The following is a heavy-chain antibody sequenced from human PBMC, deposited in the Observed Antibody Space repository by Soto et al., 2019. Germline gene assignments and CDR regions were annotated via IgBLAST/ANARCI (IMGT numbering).Heavy chain of an antibody. CDR1: GYTFTSYY. CDR3: ASGAAAGYYYYYGMDV. V-gene: IGHV1-46*01. Sequence: GASVKVSCKASGYTFTSYYVHWVRQAPGQGLEWMGIINPSGGSTSYAQKFQGRVTMTRDTSTSTVYMELSSLRSEDTAVYYCASGAAAGYYYYYGMDVWGQGTTVTVSS. CDR2: INPSGGST. J-gene: IGHJ6*02. D-gene: IGHD6-13*01.